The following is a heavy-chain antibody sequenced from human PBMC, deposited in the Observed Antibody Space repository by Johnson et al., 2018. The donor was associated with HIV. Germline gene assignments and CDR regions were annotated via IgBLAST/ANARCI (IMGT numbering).Heavy chain of an antibody. CDR2: IKQDGSEK. D-gene: IGHD5-18*01. CDR3: AKDVNEWVAWIQLWAPAFDI. Sequence: VQLVESGGGLVQPGRSLRLSCAASRFTFSGYAMSWVRQAPGKGLEWVANIKQDGSEKYYADSVKGRFTISRDNSKNTVYLQMNSLRAEDTAVYYCAKDVNEWVAWIQLWAPAFDIWGQGTMVTVSS. J-gene: IGHJ3*02. CDR1: RFTFSGYA. V-gene: IGHV3-7*01.